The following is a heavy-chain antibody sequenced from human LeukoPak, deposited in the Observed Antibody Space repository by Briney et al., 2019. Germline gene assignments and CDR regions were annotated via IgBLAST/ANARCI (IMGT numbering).Heavy chain of an antibody. V-gene: IGHV3-74*01. CDR2: INSDGSST. CDR3: ARARRYSSGQLYFDY. D-gene: IGHD6-19*01. Sequence: GGSLRLSCAASGFTFSSYWMHWVRQAPGKGLVWVSRINSDGSSTSYADSVKGRFTISRDNAKNTLYLQMNSLRAEDTAVYYCARARRYSSGQLYFDYWGQGTLVTVSS. J-gene: IGHJ4*02. CDR1: GFTFSSYW.